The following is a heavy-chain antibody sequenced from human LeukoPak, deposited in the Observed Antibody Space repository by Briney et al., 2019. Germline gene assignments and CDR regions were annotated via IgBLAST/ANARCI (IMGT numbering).Heavy chain of an antibody. Sequence: GGSLRLSCAASGFTFSSYAMSWVRQAPGKGLEWVSAISGSGGSTYYADYVKGRFTISRDNSKNTLYLQMNSLRAEDTAVYYCAKEKALSSGYWGSGAFDIWGQGTMVTVSS. CDR1: GFTFSSYA. CDR3: AKEKALSSGYWGSGAFDI. V-gene: IGHV3-23*01. D-gene: IGHD3-22*01. J-gene: IGHJ3*02. CDR2: ISGSGGST.